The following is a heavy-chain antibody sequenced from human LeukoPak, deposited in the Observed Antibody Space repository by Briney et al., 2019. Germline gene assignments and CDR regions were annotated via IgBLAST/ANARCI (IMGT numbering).Heavy chain of an antibody. Sequence: GGSLRLSCAASGFTFSSYAMSWVRQAPGKGLEWVSAISGSGGSTYYADSVKGRFTISRDHSKNTLYLQMNSLRAEDTAVYYCATKGNCSGGSCYSDAFDIWGQGTMVTVSS. D-gene: IGHD2-15*01. CDR1: GFTFSSYA. CDR3: ATKGNCSGGSCYSDAFDI. J-gene: IGHJ3*02. V-gene: IGHV3-23*01. CDR2: ISGSGGST.